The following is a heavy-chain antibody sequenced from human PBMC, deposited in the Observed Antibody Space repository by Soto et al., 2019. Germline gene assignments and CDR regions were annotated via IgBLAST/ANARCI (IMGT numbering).Heavy chain of an antibody. J-gene: IGHJ4*02. CDR1: GFTFSNVW. Sequence: EVQLVESGGGLVKPGGSLSLSCAASGFTFSNVWMSWVRQAPGKGLEWVGRIKRRADGGTTDYATPVRGRFTVSRDDSKTTLYLQMNSLKTEDTAVYYCTAGYCSGGSCYSVVYWGQGPLVTVSS. D-gene: IGHD2-15*01. V-gene: IGHV3-15*01. CDR3: TAGYCSGGSCYSVVY. CDR2: IKRRADGGTT.